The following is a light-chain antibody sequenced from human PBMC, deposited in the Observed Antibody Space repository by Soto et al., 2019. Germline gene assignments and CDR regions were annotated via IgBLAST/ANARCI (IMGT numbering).Light chain of an antibody. CDR1: QSISTY. CDR3: QHYSSDSGA. CDR2: GAS. V-gene: IGKV1-5*01. J-gene: IGKJ1*01. Sequence: DIQMTQSPSTLSASVGDRVTITCRAGQSISTYLAWYQQKPWKAPKLLIYGASSLDRGVPSRISGSGSGTEFTLTINSLQTDDCAAYFLQHYSSDSGAFSQGTKVEIK.